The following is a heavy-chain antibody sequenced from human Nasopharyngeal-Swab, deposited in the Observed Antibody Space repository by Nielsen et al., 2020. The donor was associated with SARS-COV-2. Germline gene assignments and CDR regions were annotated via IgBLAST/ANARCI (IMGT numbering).Heavy chain of an antibody. Sequence: GESLKISCAASGFPFRNYYMTWVRQPPGKGPEWVANIKQGGSEQFYVDSVKGRFTISRDDAKNSVYLQMNSLRAEDTAVYYCSRESVVTGMDDATDIWGQRTMVTVSS. J-gene: IGHJ3*02. D-gene: IGHD2-21*02. CDR2: IKQGGSEQ. CDR1: GFPFRNYY. CDR3: SRESVVTGMDDATDI. V-gene: IGHV3-7*04.